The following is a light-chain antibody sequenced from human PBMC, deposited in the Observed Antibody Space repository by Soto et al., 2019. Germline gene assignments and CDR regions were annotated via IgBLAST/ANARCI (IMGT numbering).Light chain of an antibody. Sequence: EIVLTQSPGTLSLSPGESAILSCRASQSVNSNYLAWYQQKPGQAPRLLIYGASSRATGVPNRLSGSGSGTDFTLTISSLEPEDFAVYYCHQYGLSPRHPFGQGTKLEIK. V-gene: IGKV3-20*01. J-gene: IGKJ2*01. CDR1: QSVNSNY. CDR3: HQYGLSPRHP. CDR2: GAS.